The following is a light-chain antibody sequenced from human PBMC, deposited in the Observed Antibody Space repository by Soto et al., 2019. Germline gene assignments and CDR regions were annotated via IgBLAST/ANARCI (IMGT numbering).Light chain of an antibody. CDR2: DAS. CDR3: QQYDNLPLT. V-gene: IGKV1-33*01. CDR1: QAIRNY. J-gene: IGKJ4*01. Sequence: DVQMTQSPASLSASVGDRVTITCQASQAIRNYLNWYQQKPGKAPKIRISDASNLQTGVPSRVSVIGSWSDITFTISSLKFEDIATYYGQQYDNLPLTFGGGTKVDIK.